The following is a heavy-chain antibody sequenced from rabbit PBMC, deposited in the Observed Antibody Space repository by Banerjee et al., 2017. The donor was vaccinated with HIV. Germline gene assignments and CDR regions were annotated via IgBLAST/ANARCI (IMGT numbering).Heavy chain of an antibody. D-gene: IGHD2-1*01. CDR2: INTSSEGT. J-gene: IGHJ5*01. CDR1: AFSFSNKYV. Sequence: QEQLEESGGDLVKPEGPLTLTCTASAFSFSNKYVMCWVRQATGKGLEWIACINTSSEGTSYASWAKGRFTIAKPPTTTVTLQMTSLTSADTATYFCARDDYGVMWLELWGPGTLVTVS. V-gene: IGHV1S45*01. CDR3: ARDDYGVMWLEL.